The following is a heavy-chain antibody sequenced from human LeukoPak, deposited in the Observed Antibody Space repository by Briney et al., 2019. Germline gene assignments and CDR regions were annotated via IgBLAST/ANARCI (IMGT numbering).Heavy chain of an antibody. CDR1: GYTLTELS. J-gene: IGHJ5*02. Sequence: ASVKVSCKVSGYTLTELSMHWVRQAPGKGLEWMGGFDTEDGETIYAQKFQGRVTMTEDTSTDTAYMELSSLRSEDTAVYYFAAGKIKGWRKDSFDPWGQGTLCTVSP. V-gene: IGHV1-24*01. CDR2: FDTEDGET. CDR3: AAGKIKGWRKDSFDP. D-gene: IGHD2-15*01.